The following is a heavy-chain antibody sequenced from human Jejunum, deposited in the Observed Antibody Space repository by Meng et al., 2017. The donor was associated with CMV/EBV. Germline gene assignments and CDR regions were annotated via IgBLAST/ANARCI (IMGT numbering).Heavy chain of an antibody. CDR1: GLTFSSYA. J-gene: IGHJ4*02. D-gene: IGHD2-2*01. V-gene: IGHV3-23*01. CDR2: ISGSGGST. Sequence: GLTFSSYAMRWVRQAPGKGLEWVSAISGSGGSTYYADSVKGRFTISRDNSKNTLYLQMNSLRAEDTAVYYCAKYDIVVVPASRPDYWGQGTLVTVSS. CDR3: AKYDIVVVPASRPDY.